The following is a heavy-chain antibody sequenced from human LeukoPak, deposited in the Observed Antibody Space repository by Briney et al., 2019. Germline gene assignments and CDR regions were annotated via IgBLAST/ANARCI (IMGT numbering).Heavy chain of an antibody. D-gene: IGHD3-16*02. J-gene: IGHJ4*02. V-gene: IGHV4-4*07. CDR1: GGSISSYY. Sequence: PSETLSLTCTVSGGSISSYYWSWIRQPAGKGLEWIGRIYTSGSPNYNPSLKSRVTMSVDTSKNQFSLKLSCVTAADTAVYYCAREIMITFGGVIVSVFDYWGQGTLVTVSS. CDR3: AREIMITFGGVIVSVFDY. CDR2: IYTSGSP.